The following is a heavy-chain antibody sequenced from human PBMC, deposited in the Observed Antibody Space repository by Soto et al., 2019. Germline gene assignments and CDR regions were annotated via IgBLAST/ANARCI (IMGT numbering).Heavy chain of an antibody. CDR3: ARGALEDSSGYYCGYFDY. CDR1: GGTFSSYA. Sequence: QVQLVQSGAEVKKPGSSVKVSCKASGGTFSSYAISWVRQAPGQVLEWMGGIIPIFGTANYAQKFQGRVTITADDSTSTAYMELSSLRSEDTAVYYCARGALEDSSGYYCGYFDYWGQGTLVTVSS. D-gene: IGHD3-22*01. V-gene: IGHV1-69*01. J-gene: IGHJ4*02. CDR2: IIPIFGTA.